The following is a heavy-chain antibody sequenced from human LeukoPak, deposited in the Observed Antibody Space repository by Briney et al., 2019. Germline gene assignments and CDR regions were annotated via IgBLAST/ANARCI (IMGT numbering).Heavy chain of an antibody. CDR1: GFTFSSYA. D-gene: IGHD3-10*02. CDR3: AELGITMIGGV. J-gene: IGHJ6*04. Sequence: GGSLRLSCAASGFTFSSYAMHWVRQAPGKGLEWVSAISGSGGSTYYADSVKGRFTISRDNAKNSLYLQMNSLRAEDTAVYYCAELGITMIGGVWGKGTTVTISS. V-gene: IGHV3-23*01. CDR2: ISGSGGST.